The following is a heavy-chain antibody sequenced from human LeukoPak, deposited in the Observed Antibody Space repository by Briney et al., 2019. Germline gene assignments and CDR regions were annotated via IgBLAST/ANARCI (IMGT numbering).Heavy chain of an antibody. V-gene: IGHV5-51*01. CDR3: TKLEGPPS. CDR2: IYPGDSDT. Sequence: GESLKISCKGSGYSFTTYWIGWVRQMPGKGLEWMGVIYPGDSDTRYSPSFQGQVTISVDKSITTAYLHWSSLKASDTAMYYCTKLEGPPSWGQGTLVTVSS. CDR1: GYSFTTYW. J-gene: IGHJ5*02. D-gene: IGHD3-3*01.